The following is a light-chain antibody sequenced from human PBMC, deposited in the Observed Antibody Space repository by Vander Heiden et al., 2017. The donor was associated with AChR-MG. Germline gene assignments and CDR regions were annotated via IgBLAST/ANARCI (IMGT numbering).Light chain of an antibody. Sequence: SYVLTPPPSLSVAPGRTATITCGGNNIGSKSVHWYQQKLGQAPVLVVYDDSDRPSGIPERISGSNSGNTATLTISRVEAGDEGDYYCQVWDSVSDPVVFGGGTKLNVL. CDR3: QVWDSVSDPVV. V-gene: IGLV3-21*02. CDR1: NIGSKS. CDR2: DDS. J-gene: IGLJ2*01.